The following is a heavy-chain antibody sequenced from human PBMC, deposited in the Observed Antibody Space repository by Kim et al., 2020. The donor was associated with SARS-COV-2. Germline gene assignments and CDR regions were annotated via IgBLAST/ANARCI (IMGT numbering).Heavy chain of an antibody. D-gene: IGHD2-2*01. CDR1: GGSFSGYY. CDR3: ARGTTYQPLLARN. CDR2: INHSGST. V-gene: IGHV4-34*01. Sequence: SETLSLTCAVYGGSFSGYYWSWIRQPPGKGLEWIGEINHSGSTNYNPSLKSRVTISVDTSKNQFSLKLSSVTAADTAVYYCARGTTYQPLLARNWGQGTLVTVSS. J-gene: IGHJ4*02.